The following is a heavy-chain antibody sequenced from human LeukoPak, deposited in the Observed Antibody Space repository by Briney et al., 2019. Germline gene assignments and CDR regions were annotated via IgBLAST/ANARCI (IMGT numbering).Heavy chain of an antibody. D-gene: IGHD2-2*01. J-gene: IGHJ4*02. CDR1: GGSISSSSYY. Sequence: XETLSLTCTVSGGSISSSSYYWGWIRQPPGKGLEWIGSIYYSGSTYYNPSLKSRVTISVDTSKNQFSLKLSSVTAADTAVYYCARLSTAVVPAALVFWSGGITDYWGQGTLVTVSS. CDR3: ARLSTAVVPAALVFWSGGITDY. CDR2: IYYSGST. V-gene: IGHV4-39*01.